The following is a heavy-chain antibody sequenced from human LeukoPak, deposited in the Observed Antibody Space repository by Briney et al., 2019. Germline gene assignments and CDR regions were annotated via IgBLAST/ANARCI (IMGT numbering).Heavy chain of an antibody. V-gene: IGHV3-9*01. Sequence: PGRSLRLSCAASGFTFDDYAMHWVRQAPGKGLEWVSGISWNSGSIGYADSVKGRFTISRDNAKNSLYLQMNSLRAEDTALYYCAKDGDAFDIWGQGTMVTVSS. CDR1: GFTFDDYA. J-gene: IGHJ3*02. CDR2: ISWNSGSI. CDR3: AKDGDAFDI.